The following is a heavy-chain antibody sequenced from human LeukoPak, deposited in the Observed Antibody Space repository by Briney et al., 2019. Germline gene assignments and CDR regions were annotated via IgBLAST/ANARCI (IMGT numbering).Heavy chain of an antibody. J-gene: IGHJ4*02. V-gene: IGHV5-51*01. D-gene: IGHD3-22*01. CDR1: GYSFTSYW. CDR2: IYPGDSDT. CDR3: ARGTYYYDSSGYRHFDY. Sequence: GESLKISCKGSGYSFTSYWIGWVRQMPGKGLEWMGIIYPGDSDTRYSPSFQGQVTISADKSISTAYLQWSSLKASDTAMYYCARGTYYYDSSGYRHFDYWGQGTLVTVSS.